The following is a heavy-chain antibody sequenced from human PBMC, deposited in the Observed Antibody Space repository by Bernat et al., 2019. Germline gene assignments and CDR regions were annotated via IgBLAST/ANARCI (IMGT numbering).Heavy chain of an antibody. CDR1: GFTFSSYA. Sequence: EVQLLESGGGLVQPGGSLRLSCAASGFTFSSYAMSWVRQAPGKGLEWGSAISVSGGSTYYADTEKGRFTISRDNSKNTLYLQMNSLRAVDTAVYYCSKVEDSYDILTGYYYFDYWGQGTLVTVSS. J-gene: IGHJ4*02. CDR2: ISVSGGST. V-gene: IGHV3-23*01. CDR3: SKVEDSYDILTGYYYFDY. D-gene: IGHD3-9*01.